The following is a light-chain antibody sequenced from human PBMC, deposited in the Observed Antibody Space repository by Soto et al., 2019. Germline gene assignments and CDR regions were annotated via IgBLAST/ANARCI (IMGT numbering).Light chain of an antibody. CDR2: DAS. J-gene: IGKJ3*01. CDR1: QSISGW. V-gene: IGKV1-5*01. CDR3: EQYSGYFLFT. Sequence: DIQLTQSPSTLSASVGDRVTITCRASQSISGWLAWYQQRPGKAPKLLIYDASSLKSGVPSRFSGSGSGTEFTLTIGGLQPDDFATYYCEQYSGYFLFTFGPGTVVDIK.